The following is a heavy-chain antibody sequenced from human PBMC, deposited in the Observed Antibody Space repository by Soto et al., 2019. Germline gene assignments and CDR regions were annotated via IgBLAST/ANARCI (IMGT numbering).Heavy chain of an antibody. Sequence: QVQLVQSGAEVKKPGSSVKVSCKASGGTFSSYAISWVRQAPGQGLEWMGGIIPIFGTANYAQKFQGRVTITADESTSTAYMELSSLRSEDTAVYYWASQMGVTGTYAHYSGIDVWGQGTPVTVSS. CDR1: GGTFSSYA. CDR3: ASQMGVTGTYAHYSGIDV. V-gene: IGHV1-69*12. D-gene: IGHD1-7*01. J-gene: IGHJ6*02. CDR2: IIPIFGTA.